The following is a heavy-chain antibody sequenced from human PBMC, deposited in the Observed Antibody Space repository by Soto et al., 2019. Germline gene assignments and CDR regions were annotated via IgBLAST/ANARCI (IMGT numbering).Heavy chain of an antibody. D-gene: IGHD3-10*01. Sequence: QVQLVESGGGVVQPGRSLRLSCAASGFTFSSYGMHWVRQAPGKGLEWVAVIWYDGSNKYYADSVKGRFTISRDNSKNTLYLQMNSLRAEDTAVYYCARDSPRFRYYYGSGSMDVLGKGTTVTVSS. J-gene: IGHJ6*03. CDR3: ARDSPRFRYYYGSGSMDV. CDR1: GFTFSSYG. V-gene: IGHV3-33*01. CDR2: IWYDGSNK.